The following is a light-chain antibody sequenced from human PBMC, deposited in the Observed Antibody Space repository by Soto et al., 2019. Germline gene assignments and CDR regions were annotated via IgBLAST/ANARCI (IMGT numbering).Light chain of an antibody. V-gene: IGKV2-28*01. CDR1: QSLLHSNGYNY. CDR2: LGS. Sequence: DIVMAPSPLSLPVTPGEPASFSFSSSQSLLHSNGYNYLDWYLQKPGQSQQHLIYLGSTRASGVRDRFSSSESDTDYTLKNRKVEAEEVAVSYCMQGLQTPRYTFGQETKLEIK. J-gene: IGKJ2*01. CDR3: MQGLQTPRYT.